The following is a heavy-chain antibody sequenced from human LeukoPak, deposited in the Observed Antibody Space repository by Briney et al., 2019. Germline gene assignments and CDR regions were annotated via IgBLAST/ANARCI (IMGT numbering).Heavy chain of an antibody. V-gene: IGHV4-34*01. CDR1: GGSFSGYY. Sequence: SETLSLTCAVYGGSFSGYYWSWIRQPPGKGLEWIGEINHSGSTNYNPSLKSRVTISVDTSKNQFSLKLSSVTAADTAVYYCARMMRGSPWFGELMTLDYWGQGTLVTVSS. J-gene: IGHJ4*02. CDR2: INHSGST. D-gene: IGHD3-10*01. CDR3: ARMMRGSPWFGELMTLDY.